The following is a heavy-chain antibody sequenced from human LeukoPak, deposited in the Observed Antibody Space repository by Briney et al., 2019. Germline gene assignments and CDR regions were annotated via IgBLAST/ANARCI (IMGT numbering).Heavy chain of an antibody. J-gene: IGHJ4*02. CDR3: ARVQITMIVVGPFDY. Sequence: KASETLSLTCTVSGGSISSSSYYWGWIRQPPGKGLEWIGSIYYSGSTYYNPSLKSRVTISVDTSKNQFSLKLSSVTAADTAVYYCARVQITMIVVGPFDYWGQGTLVTVSS. CDR2: IYYSGST. CDR1: GGSISSSSYY. D-gene: IGHD3-22*01. V-gene: IGHV4-39*07.